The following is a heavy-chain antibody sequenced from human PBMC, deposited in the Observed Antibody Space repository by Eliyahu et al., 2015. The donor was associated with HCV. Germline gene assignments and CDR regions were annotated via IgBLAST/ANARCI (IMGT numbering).Heavy chain of an antibody. CDR1: GASLNSYY. J-gene: IGHJ4*02. Sequence: QVQLQQWGAGLLKPSETLSLTCAVRGASLNSYYWTWIRHSPGQGREWIGDISQSGVTNYNPTLKSRVTISGDKSKNQFSLKLTSMTAADAAVYYCARVVPAATWHYWGQGTQVIVSS. D-gene: IGHD6-25*01. V-gene: IGHV4-34*01. CDR3: ARVVPAATWHY. CDR2: ISQSGVT.